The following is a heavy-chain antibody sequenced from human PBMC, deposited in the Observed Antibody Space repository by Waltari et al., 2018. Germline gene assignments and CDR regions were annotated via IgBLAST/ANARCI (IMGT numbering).Heavy chain of an antibody. J-gene: IGHJ3*02. CDR3: ARDWNPDGLDT. Sequence: QVQMQESGPGLVKPSETLSLTCNVSGFSISSGYYWAWLRQPPGKGLEWIGTIYHSGTTYYSPSLKSRVTLSVDTSKNKFSLKLSSVTAADTAVYYCARDWNPDGLDTWGQGTLVTVSS. D-gene: IGHD1-1*01. CDR2: IYHSGTT. CDR1: GFSISSGYY. V-gene: IGHV4-38-2*02.